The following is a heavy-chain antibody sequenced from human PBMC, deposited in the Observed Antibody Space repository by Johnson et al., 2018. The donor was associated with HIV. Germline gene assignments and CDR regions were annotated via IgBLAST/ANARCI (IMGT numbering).Heavy chain of an antibody. Sequence: VQLVESGGGLVKPGGSLRLSCAASGFTFSNVWMTWVRQAPGKGLEWVGRIKRKIEGEKTDYAAPGKGRFTISRDDSKNTLYLQMNSLTTEDTAVYYCTTAIVIDAFDIWGQGTMVTVSS. J-gene: IGHJ3*02. D-gene: IGHD3-16*02. CDR2: IKRKIEGEKT. CDR1: GFTFSNVW. CDR3: TTAIVIDAFDI. V-gene: IGHV3-15*01.